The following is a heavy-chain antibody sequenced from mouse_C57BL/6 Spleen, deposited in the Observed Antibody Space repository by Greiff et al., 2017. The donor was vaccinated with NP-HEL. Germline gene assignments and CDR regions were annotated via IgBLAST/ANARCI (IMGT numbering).Heavy chain of an antibody. D-gene: IGHD4-1*01. CDR1: GYSITSGYY. Sequence: EVKLVESGPGLVKPSQSLSLTCSVTGYSITSGYYWNWIRQFPGNKLEWMGYISYDGSNNYNPSLKNRISITRDTSKNQFFLKLNSVTTEDTATYYCARGLGHFDYWGQGTTLTVSS. J-gene: IGHJ2*01. V-gene: IGHV3-6*01. CDR2: ISYDGSN. CDR3: ARGLGHFDY.